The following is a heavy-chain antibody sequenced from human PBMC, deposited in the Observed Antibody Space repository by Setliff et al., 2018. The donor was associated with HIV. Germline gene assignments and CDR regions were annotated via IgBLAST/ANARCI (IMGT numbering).Heavy chain of an antibody. J-gene: IGHJ4*02. D-gene: IGHD1-26*01. CDR2: IAYTGSG. V-gene: IGHV4-39*07. CDR3: AREVRWELPQGFDH. CDR1: GGSISSRNFY. Sequence: LSLTCTVSGGSISSRNFYWGWIRQPPGKGLEWIGSIAYTGSGYYNSSLKSRVTISVDTSRNGCSLKLTSVTAADTAVYYCAREVRWELPQGFDHWGQGSQVTVSS.